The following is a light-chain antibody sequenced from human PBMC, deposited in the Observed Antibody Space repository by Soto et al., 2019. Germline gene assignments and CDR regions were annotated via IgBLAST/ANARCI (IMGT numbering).Light chain of an antibody. CDR1: QSSSSY. J-gene: IGKJ1*01. V-gene: IGKV1-39*01. Sequence: VEISQSPSSLSASVGERITITRRASQSSSSYLNWYQQKPGKAPKLLIYAASSLQSGVPARFSGSGSGTDLTITISRQQPEDFATYYCQQSYSTPPTFGQATKVDIK. CDR3: QQSYSTPPT. CDR2: AAS.